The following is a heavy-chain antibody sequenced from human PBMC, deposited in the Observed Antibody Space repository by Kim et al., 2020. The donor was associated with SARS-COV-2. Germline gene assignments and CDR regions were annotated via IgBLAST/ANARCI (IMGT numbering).Heavy chain of an antibody. D-gene: IGHD4-17*01. CDR3: AKDLLTTVTTAGYGMDV. J-gene: IGHJ6*02. V-gene: IGHV3-33*06. CDR1: GFTFDSYG. Sequence: GGSLRLSCAESGFTFDSYGMHWVRQAPGKGLEWVAVIWYDGSNKYYADSVKGRFTISRDNSKNTLYLQMNSLRAEDTAVYYCAKDLLTTVTTAGYGMDVWGQGTTVTVSS. CDR2: IWYDGSNK.